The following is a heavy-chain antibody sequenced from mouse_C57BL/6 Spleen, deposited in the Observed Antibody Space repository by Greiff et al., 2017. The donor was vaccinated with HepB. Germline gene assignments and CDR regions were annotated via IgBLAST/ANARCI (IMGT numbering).Heavy chain of an antibody. Sequence: VQLQQSGAELVKPGASVKMSCKASGYTFTSYWITWVKQRPGQGLEWIGDIYPGSGSTNYNEKFKSKATLTVDTSSSTAYMQLSSLTSEDSAVYYCAREGYDGYYVKCAYWGQGTLVTVSA. CDR1: GYTFTSYW. J-gene: IGHJ3*01. CDR2: IYPGSGST. V-gene: IGHV1-55*01. CDR3: AREGYDGYYVKCAY. D-gene: IGHD2-3*01.